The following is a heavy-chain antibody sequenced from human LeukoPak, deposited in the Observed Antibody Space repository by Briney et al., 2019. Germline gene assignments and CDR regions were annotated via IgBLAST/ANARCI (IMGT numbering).Heavy chain of an antibody. V-gene: IGHV3-23*01. CDR3: AKDGGGTVVKAPDYFDY. CDR2: ISGSGGST. CDR1: GFTFSSYA. J-gene: IGHJ4*02. Sequence: GGSLRLSCAASGFTFSSYAMSWVRQAPGKGLEWVSAISGSGGSTYYADSVKGRFTISRDNSKNTLYLQMNSLRAEDTAVYYCAKDGGGTVVKAPDYFDYWGQGTLVTVSS. D-gene: IGHD4-23*01.